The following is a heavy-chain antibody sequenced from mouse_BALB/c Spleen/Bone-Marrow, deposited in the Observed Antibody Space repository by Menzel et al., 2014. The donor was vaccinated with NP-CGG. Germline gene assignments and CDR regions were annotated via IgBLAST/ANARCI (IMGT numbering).Heavy chain of an antibody. CDR1: GFSFSDHY. CDR2: ISDRGGHT. D-gene: IGHD2-14*01. Sequence: VQLKESGGRLVKPGGSLKLSCAASGFSFSDHYMYWVRQTPEKRLEWVATISDRGGHTYYSDSVKGRFTISRDNAKNNLYLQMSSLKSEDTAMYHCARDGDYRYAWFSYWGQGTPVTVSA. J-gene: IGHJ3*01. V-gene: IGHV5-4*02. CDR3: ARDGDYRYAWFSY.